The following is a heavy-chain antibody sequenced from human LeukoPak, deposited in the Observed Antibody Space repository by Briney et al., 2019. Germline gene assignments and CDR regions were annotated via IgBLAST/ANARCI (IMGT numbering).Heavy chain of an antibody. CDR2: IKQDGSEK. D-gene: IGHD2-21*02. J-gene: IGHJ4*02. CDR3: AKPGMRAVVPAMSTFDF. Sequence: PGGSLRLSCAASGFTFSSYWMSWVRQAPGKGLEWVANIKQDGSEKYYVDSVKGRFTISRDNAKNSLYLQMNSLRADDTAVYYCAKPGMRAVVPAMSTFDFWGQGTLVTVS. V-gene: IGHV3-7*03. CDR1: GFTFSSYW.